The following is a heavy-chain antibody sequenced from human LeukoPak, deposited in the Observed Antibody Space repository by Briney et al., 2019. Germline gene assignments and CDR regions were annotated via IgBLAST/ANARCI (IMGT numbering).Heavy chain of an antibody. CDR1: GFTFSNAW. D-gene: IGHD2/OR15-2a*01. Sequence: GGSLRLSCTASGFTFSNAWMSWVRQAPGKGLEWVGRIKSKADGGTTDYAAPVKGRFTISRDDSKNTLYLQMNSLKTEDTAVYYRTTEYYASGALTPIDYWGQGTLVTASP. CDR3: TTEYYASGALTPIDY. CDR2: IKSKADGGTT. V-gene: IGHV3-15*01. J-gene: IGHJ4*02.